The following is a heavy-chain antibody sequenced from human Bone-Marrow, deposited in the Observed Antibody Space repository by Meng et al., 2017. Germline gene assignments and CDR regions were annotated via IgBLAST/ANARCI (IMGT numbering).Heavy chain of an antibody. CDR1: GGSFSAYD. CDR2: INHSGST. CDR3: RLAYCMGDCVDY. D-gene: IGHD2-21*01. J-gene: IGHJ4*02. Sequence: QVQLQQWGAGLLKPPETLSLTCAFYGGSFSAYDWSWIRQPPGKGLEWLGQINHSGSTNDNPSLKSRVTISIDTSRNQLSLKLSSVTAADTAVYYCRLAYCMGDCVDYWGQGTLVTVSS. V-gene: IGHV4-34*01.